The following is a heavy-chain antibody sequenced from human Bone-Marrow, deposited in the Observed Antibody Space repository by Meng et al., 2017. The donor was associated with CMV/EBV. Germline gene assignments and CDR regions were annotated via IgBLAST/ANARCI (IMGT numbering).Heavy chain of an antibody. D-gene: IGHD2-2*01. CDR3: ATVGEYPYYFDY. CDR1: GYTLTELS. Sequence: QVQLVQSWVEVKKHGASGKVSCKVSGYTLTELSMHWVRQAPGKGLEWMGGFDPEDGETIYEQKFQGRVTMTEDTSTDTAYMELSSLRSEDTAVYYCATVGEYPYYFDYWGQGTLVTVFS. J-gene: IGHJ4*02. V-gene: IGHV1-24*01. CDR2: FDPEDGET.